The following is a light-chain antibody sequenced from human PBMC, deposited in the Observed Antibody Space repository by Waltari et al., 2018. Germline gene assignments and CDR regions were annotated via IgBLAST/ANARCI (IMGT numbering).Light chain of an antibody. V-gene: IGKV6-21*01. Sequence: EIVLTQSQDFQSVTPKVKVTITCRASQSNDGRLHWYQQKSGQYPKVIIKYASQPFSGVPSRFSGSGSGTDFTLTINDLEADDASTYYCHHSYNLPYTFGQVTKLEIK. CDR1: QSNDGR. CDR2: YAS. J-gene: IGKJ2*01. CDR3: HHSYNLPYT.